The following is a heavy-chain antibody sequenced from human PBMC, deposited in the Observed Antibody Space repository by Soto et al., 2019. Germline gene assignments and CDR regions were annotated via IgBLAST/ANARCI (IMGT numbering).Heavy chain of an antibody. CDR1: GGSISSGGYY. CDR3: ARAIRNYYDSSGYSREFDY. CDR2: IYYSGST. J-gene: IGHJ4*02. D-gene: IGHD3-22*01. Sequence: SETLSLTCTVSGGSISSGGYYWSWIRQHPGKGLEWIGYIYYSGSTYYNPSLKSRVTISVDTSKNQFSLKLSSVTAADTAVYYCARAIRNYYDSSGYSREFDYWGQGTLVTVSS. V-gene: IGHV4-31*03.